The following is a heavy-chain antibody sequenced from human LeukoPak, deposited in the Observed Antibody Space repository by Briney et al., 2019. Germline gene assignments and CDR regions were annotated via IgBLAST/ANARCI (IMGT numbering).Heavy chain of an antibody. J-gene: IGHJ2*01. D-gene: IGHD6-13*01. CDR2: IGTAGDT. V-gene: IGHV3-13*01. CDR3: ARATYSKTGRPHWYFDL. CDR1: GFTFSSYD. Sequence: GGSLRLSCAASGFTFSSYDMHWVRQATGKGLEWVSAIGTAGDTYYPGSVKGRFTISRENAKNSLYLQMNSLRAGDTAVYYCARATYSKTGRPHWYFDLWGRGTLVTVSS.